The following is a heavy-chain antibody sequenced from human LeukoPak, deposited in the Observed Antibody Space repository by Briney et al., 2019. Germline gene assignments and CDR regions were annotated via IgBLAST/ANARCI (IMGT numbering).Heavy chain of an antibody. CDR2: INSDGSST. J-gene: IGHJ6*03. CDR1: GFTFSSNG. V-gene: IGHV3-74*01. CDR3: AKGAYYYYYYYMDV. Sequence: PGGSLRLSCVASGFTFSSNGMHWVRQAPGKGLVCVSRINSDGSSTNYADSVKGRFTISRDNAKNTLYLQMNSLRAEDTAVYYCAKGAYYYYYYYMDVWGKGTTVTVSS.